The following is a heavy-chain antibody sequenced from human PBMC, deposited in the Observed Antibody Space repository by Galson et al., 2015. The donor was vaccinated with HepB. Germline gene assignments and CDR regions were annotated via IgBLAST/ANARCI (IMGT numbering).Heavy chain of an antibody. D-gene: IGHD5-24*01. V-gene: IGHV3-11*01. CDR1: GFTFSDYY. CDR3: ARGLRRDGLNREDY. CDR2: ISDSGSTI. J-gene: IGHJ4*02. Sequence: SLRLSCAASGFTFSDYYMSWIRQAPGKGLEWVSYISDSGSTIYYADSVKGRFTISRDNAKNSLSLQMNSLRAEDTAVYYCARGLRRDGLNREDYWGQGTLVTVSS.